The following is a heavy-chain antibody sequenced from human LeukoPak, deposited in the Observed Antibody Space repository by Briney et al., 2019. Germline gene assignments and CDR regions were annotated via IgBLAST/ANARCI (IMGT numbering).Heavy chain of an antibody. CDR3: ARGQWFRAF. D-gene: IGHD3-10*01. Sequence: PSQTLSLTCAVSGGSISSGGYSWSWIRQPPGKGLEWIGYIYHSGSTYYNLSLKSRVTISVDTSKNQFSLKMNSVTAADTAVYYCARGQWFRAFWSRGTPVTVSS. V-gene: IGHV4-30-2*01. J-gene: IGHJ4*02. CDR2: IYHSGST. CDR1: GGSISSGGYS.